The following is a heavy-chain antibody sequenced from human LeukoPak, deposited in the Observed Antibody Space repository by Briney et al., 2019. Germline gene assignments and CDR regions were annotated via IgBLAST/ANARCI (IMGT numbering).Heavy chain of an antibody. Sequence: SVKASCKASGYTHTQLFMHGVRQAPGKGVAWLGGFDPEDGETIYAQKFQGRVTMTEDTSTDTAYMELSSLRSEDTAVYYCANWNDVAWDWGQGTLVTVSS. CDR3: ANWNDVAWD. CDR1: GYTHTQLF. V-gene: IGHV1-24*01. J-gene: IGHJ4*02. D-gene: IGHD1-1*01. CDR2: FDPEDGET.